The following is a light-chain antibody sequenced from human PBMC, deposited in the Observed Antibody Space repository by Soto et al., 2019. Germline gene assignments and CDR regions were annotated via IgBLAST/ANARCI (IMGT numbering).Light chain of an antibody. CDR1: QSLVYSDGNTY. Sequence: DVVMTQSPLSLPVTLGQPASISCRSSQSLVYSDGNTYLTWLQQRPGQSPRRLIYKVSNRDSGVPDRFSGSGSGTDFSLKISRVEAEDLGVYYCMQGTHWPMTFGQGTKLEIK. V-gene: IGKV2-30*01. CDR3: MQGTHWPMT. CDR2: KVS. J-gene: IGKJ2*01.